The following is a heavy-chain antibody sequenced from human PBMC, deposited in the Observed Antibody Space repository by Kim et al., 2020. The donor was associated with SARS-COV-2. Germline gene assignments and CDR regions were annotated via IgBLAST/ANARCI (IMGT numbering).Heavy chain of an antibody. CDR3: ARVSEGGSSWYYLDS. V-gene: IGHV3-11*05. Sequence: GGSLRLSCTASGFTFNYYYMSWIRQAPGKGLEWVSYISSSNSYTNYADSVKGRFTISRDNAKNSLYLQMNSLRVEDTAMYYCARVSEGGSSWYYLDSWG. CDR2: ISSSNSYT. CDR1: GFTFNYYY. J-gene: IGHJ4*01. D-gene: IGHD6-13*01.